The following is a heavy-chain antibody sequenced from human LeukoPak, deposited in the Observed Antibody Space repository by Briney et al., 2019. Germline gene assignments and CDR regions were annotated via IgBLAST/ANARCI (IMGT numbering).Heavy chain of an antibody. D-gene: IGHD2-2*01. V-gene: IGHV4-59*01. CDR2: IYYSGST. CDR3: ARVRCISTSCPIDY. J-gene: IGHJ4*02. CDR1: GGSINSYY. Sequence: PSETLSLTCTVSGGSINSYYWSWIRQPPGKGLEWIGSIYYSGSTKYNPSLKSRVNISVDTSKNQFSLKLSSVTAADTAVYYCARVRCISTSCPIDYWGQGTLVTVSS.